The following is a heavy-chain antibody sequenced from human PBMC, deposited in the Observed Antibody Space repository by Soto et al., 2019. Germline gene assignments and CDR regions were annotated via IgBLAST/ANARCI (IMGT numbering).Heavy chain of an antibody. V-gene: IGHV4-39*01. J-gene: IGHJ1*01. CDR3: ARHSTPAYYDFWSGYLEYFHH. CDR2: ISYSGGT. CDR1: GGSVSSRSYF. D-gene: IGHD3-3*01. Sequence: QLQLQESGPGLVKPSETLSLTCTVSGGSVSSRSYFWGWIRQPPGKGLEWIGSISYSGGTYYNPSFKSSRVTISVDTSKNQFSLKLSSVTAADTSVYYCARHSTPAYYDFWSGYLEYFHHWGQGTLVTVSS.